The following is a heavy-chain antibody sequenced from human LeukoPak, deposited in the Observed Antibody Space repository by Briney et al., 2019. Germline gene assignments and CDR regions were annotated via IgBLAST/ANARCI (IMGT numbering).Heavy chain of an antibody. CDR2: ISGSGGNT. CDR1: GFTFSSYA. D-gene: IGHD3-10*01. V-gene: IGHV3-23*01. CDR3: ARGGGVRGVKDY. J-gene: IGHJ4*02. Sequence: GGSLRLSCAASGFTFSSYAVSWVRQAPGKGLEWVSAISGSGGNTYYADSVKGRFTISRDNSKNTLYLQMNSLRAEDTAVYYCARGGGVRGVKDYWGQGTLVTVSS.